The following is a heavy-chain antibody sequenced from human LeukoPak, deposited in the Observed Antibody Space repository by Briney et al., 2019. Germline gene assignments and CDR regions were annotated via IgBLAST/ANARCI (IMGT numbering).Heavy chain of an antibody. CDR3: ARVDNSGYSSSWYWFDP. CDR2: IYSGGST. CDR1: GFTVSSNC. Sequence: PGGSLRLSCAASGFTVSSNCMSWVRQAPGKGLEWVSVIYSGGSTYYADSVKGRFTISRDNSKNTLYLQMNSLRAEDTAVYYCARVDNSGYSSSWYWFDPWGQGTLVTVSS. V-gene: IGHV3-66*01. D-gene: IGHD6-13*01. J-gene: IGHJ5*02.